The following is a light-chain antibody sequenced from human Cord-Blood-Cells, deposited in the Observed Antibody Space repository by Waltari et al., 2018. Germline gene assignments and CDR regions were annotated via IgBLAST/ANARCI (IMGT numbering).Light chain of an antibody. J-gene: IGLJ1*01. CDR1: RSNIGAGYD. CDR2: GNS. CDR3: QSYDSSLSVV. V-gene: IGLV1-40*01. Sequence: QSVLTQPPSVSGAPGQRVTISCTGSRSNIGAGYDVHWYQQLPGTAPKLLIYGNSNRPSGVPDRFSGSKSGTSAYLAITGLPAEDEADYYCQSYDSSLSVVFGTGTKVTVL.